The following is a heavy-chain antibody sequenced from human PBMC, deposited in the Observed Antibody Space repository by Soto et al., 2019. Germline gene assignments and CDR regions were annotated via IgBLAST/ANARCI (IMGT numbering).Heavy chain of an antibody. Sequence: QITLKESGPTLVKPTQTLTLTCTFSGFSLSTSGVGVAWIRQPPGKALEWLALIYWDDDKRYRPSLESRLTITKDTSKVQVVRTMTNMDSVDTATYYCAYRPCSGGSCYWFSFSGMDVWGHGTTVTVSS. CDR3: AYRPCSGGSCYWFSFSGMDV. J-gene: IGHJ6*02. D-gene: IGHD2-15*01. CDR1: GFSLSTSGVG. V-gene: IGHV2-5*02. CDR2: IYWDDDK.